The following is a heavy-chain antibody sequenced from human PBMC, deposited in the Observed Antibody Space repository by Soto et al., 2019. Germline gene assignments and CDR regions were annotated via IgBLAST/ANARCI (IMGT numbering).Heavy chain of an antibody. V-gene: IGHV4-39*02. Sequence: SETLSLTCTVSGGSISSSSYYWGWIRQPPGKGLEWIGSIYYSGSTYYNPSLKSRVTISVDTSKNQFSLKLNSVTAADTAVYYCARDRRVSDFGVVIRYYFDYWGQGTLVTVSS. CDR3: ARDRRVSDFGVVIRYYFDY. CDR1: GGSISSSSYY. D-gene: IGHD3-3*01. CDR2: IYYSGST. J-gene: IGHJ4*02.